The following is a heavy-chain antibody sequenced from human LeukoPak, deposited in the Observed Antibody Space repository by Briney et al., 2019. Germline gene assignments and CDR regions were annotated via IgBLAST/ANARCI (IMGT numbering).Heavy chain of an antibody. CDR3: ARAGYDSSGYYYYRSEYFQH. CDR2: ISYDGSNK. D-gene: IGHD3-22*01. Sequence: GGSLRLSCAASGFTFTDYAMTWVRQAPGKGLEWVAVISYDGSNKYYADSVKGRFTISRDNSKNTLYLQMNSLRAEDTAVYYCARAGYDSSGYYYYRSEYFQHWGQGTLVTVSS. J-gene: IGHJ1*01. CDR1: GFTFTDYA. V-gene: IGHV3-30-3*01.